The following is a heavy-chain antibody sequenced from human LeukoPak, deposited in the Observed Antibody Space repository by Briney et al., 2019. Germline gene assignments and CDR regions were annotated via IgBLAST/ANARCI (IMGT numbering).Heavy chain of an antibody. Sequence: ASVKVSCKASGGTFSSYAISWVRQAPGQGLEWVGIINPSGGSTSYAQKFQGRVTMTRDMSTSTVYMELSSLRSEDTAVYYCARGIAVAGLSVDYWGQGTLVTVSS. V-gene: IGHV1-46*01. CDR2: INPSGGST. D-gene: IGHD6-19*01. CDR1: GGTFSSYA. CDR3: ARGIAVAGLSVDY. J-gene: IGHJ4*02.